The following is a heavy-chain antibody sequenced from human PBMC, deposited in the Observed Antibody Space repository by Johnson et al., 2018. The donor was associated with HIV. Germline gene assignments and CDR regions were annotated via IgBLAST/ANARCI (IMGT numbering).Heavy chain of an antibody. CDR2: ISGSGGST. Sequence: QVHLVESGGGVVQPGRSLRLSCAASGFTFGSYGFHWVRQAPGKGLEWVSAISGSGGSTYYADSVKGRFTISRDNSKNTLYLHMNSLRAEDSAVYFCARGHGGPNPYDVFDIWGQGTMVTVSS. V-gene: IGHV3-NL1*01. D-gene: IGHD4-23*01. CDR1: GFTFGSYG. CDR3: ARGHGGPNPYDVFDI. J-gene: IGHJ3*02.